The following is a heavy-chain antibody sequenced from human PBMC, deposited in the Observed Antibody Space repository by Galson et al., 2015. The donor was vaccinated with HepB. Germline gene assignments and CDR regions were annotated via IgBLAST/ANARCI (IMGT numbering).Heavy chain of an antibody. Sequence: SVKVSCKASGGTFSSYAISWVRQAPGQGLEWMGGIIPIFGTANYAQKFQGRVTITADESTSTAYMELSSLRSEDTAVYYCAREGGDYGGQEGYWGQGTLVTVSS. CDR3: AREGGDYGGQEGY. V-gene: IGHV1-69*13. D-gene: IGHD4-23*01. CDR2: IIPIFGTA. CDR1: GGTFSSYA. J-gene: IGHJ4*02.